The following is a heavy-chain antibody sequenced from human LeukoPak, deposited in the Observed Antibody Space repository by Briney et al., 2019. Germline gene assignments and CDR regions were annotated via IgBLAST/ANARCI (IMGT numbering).Heavy chain of an antibody. Sequence: VASVTVSCKASGGTFSSYAISWVRQAPGQGLEWMGGIIPIFGTANYAQKFQGRVTITTDESTSTAYMELSSLRSEDTAVYYCVSIAARRIHWGQGTLVTVSS. J-gene: IGHJ4*02. CDR1: GGTFSSYA. CDR2: IIPIFGTA. V-gene: IGHV1-69*05. CDR3: VSIAARRIH. D-gene: IGHD6-6*01.